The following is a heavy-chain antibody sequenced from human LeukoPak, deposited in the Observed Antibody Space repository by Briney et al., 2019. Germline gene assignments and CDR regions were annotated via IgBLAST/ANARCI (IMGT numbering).Heavy chain of an antibody. CDR1: GGSISSYY. CDR3: ARGRLAVNFDY. V-gene: IGHV4-59*12. CDR2: IYYSGST. J-gene: IGHJ4*02. Sequence: PSETLSLTCTVSGGSISSYYWSWIRQPPGKGLEWIGYIYYSGSTNYNPSLKSRVTISVDTSKNQFSLKLSSVTAADTAVYYCARGRLAVNFDYWGQGTLVTVSS. D-gene: IGHD6-19*01.